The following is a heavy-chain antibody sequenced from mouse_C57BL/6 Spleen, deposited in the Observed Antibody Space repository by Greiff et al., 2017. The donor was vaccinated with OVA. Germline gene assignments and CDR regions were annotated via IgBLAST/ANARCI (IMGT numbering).Heavy chain of an antibody. CDR3: ARRDGYSDY. V-gene: IGHV1-59*01. D-gene: IGHD2-3*01. Sequence: QVQLQQSGAELVRPGTSVKLSCKASGYTFTSYWMHWVKQRPGQGLEWIGVIDPSDSYTNYNQKFKGKATLTVDTSSSTAYMQLSSLTSEDSAVYYCARRDGYSDYWGQGTTLTVSS. CDR2: IDPSDSYT. CDR1: GYTFTSYW. J-gene: IGHJ2*01.